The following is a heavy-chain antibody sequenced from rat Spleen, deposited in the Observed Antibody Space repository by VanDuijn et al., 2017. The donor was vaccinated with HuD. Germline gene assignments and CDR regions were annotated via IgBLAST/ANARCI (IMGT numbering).Heavy chain of an antibody. V-gene: IGHV5-17*01. Sequence: EVRLVESDGGLVQPGGSLKLSCAASGFTFSDYAMAWVRQAPKKGLEWVATISYDGRTTYYRDSVKGRFTISRDNPKSTLSLQMDSLRSEDTATYYCARHNSGYGVMDAWGQGASVTVSS. CDR3: ARHNSGYGVMDA. CDR1: GFTFSDYA. CDR2: ISYDGRTT. D-gene: IGHD4-3*01. J-gene: IGHJ4*01.